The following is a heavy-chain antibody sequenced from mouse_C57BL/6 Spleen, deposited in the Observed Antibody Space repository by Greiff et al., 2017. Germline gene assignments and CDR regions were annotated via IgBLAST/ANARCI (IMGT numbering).Heavy chain of an antibody. CDR2: INPNNGGT. D-gene: IGHD1-1*01. Sequence: EVKLQESGPELVKPGASVKIPCKASGYTFTDYNMDWVKQSHGKSLEWIGDINPNNGGTIYNQKFKGKATLTVDKSSSPAYMELRSLTSEDTAVYYCARPLYYYGSSYDWYFDVWGTGTTVTVSS. J-gene: IGHJ1*03. CDR3: ARPLYYYGSSYDWYFDV. CDR1: GYTFTDYN. V-gene: IGHV1-18*01.